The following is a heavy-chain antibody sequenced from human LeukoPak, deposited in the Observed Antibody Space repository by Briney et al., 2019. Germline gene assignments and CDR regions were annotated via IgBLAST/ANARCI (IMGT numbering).Heavy chain of an antibody. J-gene: IGHJ4*02. V-gene: IGHV3-30*02. CDR1: GVTISCCG. CDR2: IRYDGGNQ. CDR3: AKDGDDGIES. Sequence: GGSLRLSCAASGVTISCCGMHWVRQAPGEGLEWLAFIRYDGGNQYYADSVKGRFTISRDNYKNTLSLQMNSLRVEDMAVYYCAKDGDDGIESWGQGTLVTVSS. D-gene: IGHD7-27*01.